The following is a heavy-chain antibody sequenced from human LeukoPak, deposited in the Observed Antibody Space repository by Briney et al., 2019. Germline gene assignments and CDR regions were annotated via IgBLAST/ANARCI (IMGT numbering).Heavy chain of an antibody. Sequence: GASVKVSCKASGYTFTSYAMHWVRQAPGQRLEWMGWINAGNGNTKYSQEFQGRVTMTTDTSTSTAYMELRSLRSDDTAVYYCARGGYGRNAFDIWGQGTMVTVFS. D-gene: IGHD1-1*01. CDR3: ARGGYGRNAFDI. CDR1: GYTFTSYA. CDR2: INAGNGNT. J-gene: IGHJ3*02. V-gene: IGHV1-3*01.